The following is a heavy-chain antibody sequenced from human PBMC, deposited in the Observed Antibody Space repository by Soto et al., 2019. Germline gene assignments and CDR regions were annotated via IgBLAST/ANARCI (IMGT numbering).Heavy chain of an antibody. CDR2: INPADSDT. D-gene: IGHD3-10*01. Sequence: GESLKISCKGSGYTFLTYWVGGVRQMHGQGLEWMGIINPADSDTRYSPSFQGQVTISADKSISTAYLQWSSLKASDTAIYYCARLTRARGLNSFYAMDVWGQGATVTVSS. V-gene: IGHV5-51*01. J-gene: IGHJ6*02. CDR3: ARLTRARGLNSFYAMDV. CDR1: GYTFLTYW.